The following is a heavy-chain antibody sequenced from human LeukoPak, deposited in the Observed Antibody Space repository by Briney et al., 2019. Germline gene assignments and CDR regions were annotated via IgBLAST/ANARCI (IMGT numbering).Heavy chain of an antibody. CDR1: GGSISSSSYY. CDR2: INHSGST. J-gene: IGHJ6*03. CDR3: ARGRGATMVRGVRAGRDYYYMDV. V-gene: IGHV4-39*07. D-gene: IGHD3-10*01. Sequence: SETLSLTCTVSGGSISSSSYYWGWIRQPPGKRLEWIGEINHSGSTNYNPSLKSRVTISVDTSKNQFSLKLSSVTAADTAVYYCARGRGATMVRGVRAGRDYYYMDVWGKGTTVTVSS.